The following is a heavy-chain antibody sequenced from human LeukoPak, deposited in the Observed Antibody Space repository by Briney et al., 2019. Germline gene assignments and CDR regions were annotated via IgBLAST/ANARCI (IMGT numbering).Heavy chain of an antibody. J-gene: IGHJ4*02. CDR2: IDPSDSYT. CDR1: GYSFTSYW. D-gene: IGHD3-22*01. V-gene: IGHV5-10-1*01. Sequence: GESLRISCKGSGYSFTSYWISWVRQMPGKGLEWMGRIDPSDSYTNYSPSFQGHVTISADKSISTAYLQWSSLKASDTAMYYCARHTYYYDSSGYYPGCWGQGTLVTVSS. CDR3: ARHTYYYDSSGYYPGC.